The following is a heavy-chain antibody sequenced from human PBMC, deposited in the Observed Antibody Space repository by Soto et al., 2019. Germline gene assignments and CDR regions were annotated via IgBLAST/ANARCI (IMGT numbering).Heavy chain of an antibody. V-gene: IGHV1-8*01. J-gene: IGHJ4*02. Sequence: ASVKVSCKASGYSFTILDINGVRQTTGQGLEWMGWMQPSSGRTGYAQKFQGRVTMTRDTSINTAYMELSSLTSDDTAFYYCARGVTAGADYWGQGTLVTVSS. D-gene: IGHD1-26*01. CDR1: GYSFTILD. CDR3: ARGVTAGADY. CDR2: MQPSSGRT.